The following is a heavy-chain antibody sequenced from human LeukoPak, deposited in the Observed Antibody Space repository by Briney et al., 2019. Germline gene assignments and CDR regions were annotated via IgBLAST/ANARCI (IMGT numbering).Heavy chain of an antibody. CDR2: INPNSGNT. CDR3: AREISSSWEYYFDY. CDR1: GYTFTGYY. Sequence: ASVKVSCKASGYTFTGYYMHRVRQAPGQGLEWMGWINPNSGNTGYAQKFQGRVTITRNTSISTAYMELSSLRSEDTAVYYCAREISSSWEYYFDYWGQGTLVTVSS. J-gene: IGHJ4*02. D-gene: IGHD6-13*01. V-gene: IGHV1-8*03.